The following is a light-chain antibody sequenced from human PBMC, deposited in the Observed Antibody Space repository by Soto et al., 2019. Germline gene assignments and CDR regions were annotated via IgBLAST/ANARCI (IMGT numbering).Light chain of an antibody. Sequence: EIVLTQSPATLSLSPGERATLSCRVSQSVSSYLAWYQQKPGQAPRLLIYDASNRATGIPARFSGSGSGTDFTLTISSLEPEDFAFYYCQQRSNWPPTFGGGTKVEIK. J-gene: IGKJ4*01. CDR2: DAS. CDR3: QQRSNWPPT. CDR1: QSVSSY. V-gene: IGKV3-11*01.